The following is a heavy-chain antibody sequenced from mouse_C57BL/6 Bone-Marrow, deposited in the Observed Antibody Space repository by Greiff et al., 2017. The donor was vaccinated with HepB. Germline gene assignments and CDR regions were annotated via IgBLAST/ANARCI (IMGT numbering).Heavy chain of an antibody. CDR3: AKRGGTGTWYFDV. CDR2: IWRGGST. J-gene: IGHJ1*03. V-gene: IGHV2-5*01. D-gene: IGHD4-1*01. CDR1: GFSLTSYG. Sequence: VQLVESGPGLVQPSQSLSITCTVSGFSLTSYGVHWVRQSPGKGLEWLGVIWRGGSTDYNAAFMSRLSITKDNSKSQVFFKMNSLQADDTAIYYCAKRGGTGTWYFDVWGTGTTVTVSS.